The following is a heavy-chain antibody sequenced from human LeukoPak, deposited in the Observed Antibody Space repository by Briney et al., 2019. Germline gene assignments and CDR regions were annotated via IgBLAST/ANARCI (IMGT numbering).Heavy chain of an antibody. Sequence: GGSLRLSCAASGFTFSSYAMSWVRQAPGKGLEWVSAIRGNGYSTNYADSEKGRFTIPRHNSKNTRYLQMKILRPEDPAVYDRAKGVQMHYYDSRAPGGYWGQGALVTVSS. D-gene: IGHD3-22*01. CDR2: IRGNGYST. CDR1: GFTFSSYA. V-gene: IGHV3-23*01. J-gene: IGHJ4*02. CDR3: AKGVQMHYYDSRAPGGY.